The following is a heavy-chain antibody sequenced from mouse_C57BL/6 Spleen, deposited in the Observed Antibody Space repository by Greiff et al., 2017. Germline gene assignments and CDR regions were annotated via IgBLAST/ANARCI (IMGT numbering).Heavy chain of an antibody. CDR3: ARGGDGSSGCWFAY. V-gene: IGHV1-72*01. CDR2: IDPNSGGT. CDR1: GYTFTSYW. J-gene: IGHJ3*01. Sequence: VQLQQPGAELVKPGASVKLSCKASGYTFTSYWMHWVKQRPGRGLERIGRIDPNSGGTKYNEKFKSKATLTVDKPSSTAYMQLSSLTSEDSAVYYCARGGDGSSGCWFAYWGQGTLVTVSA. D-gene: IGHD3-2*02.